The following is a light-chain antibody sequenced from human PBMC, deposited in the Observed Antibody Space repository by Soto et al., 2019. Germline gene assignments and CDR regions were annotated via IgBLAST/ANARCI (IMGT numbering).Light chain of an antibody. CDR1: QSVSSTY. CDR2: GAS. J-gene: IGKJ5*01. V-gene: IGKV3-15*01. CDR3: QQYNDWPLT. Sequence: EIVLTQSPGTLSLSPGERATLSCRASQSVSSTYLGWYQQKPGQAPRLLIYGASSRATGIPARFSGTGSGTEFTLTISSLQSEDLALYYCQQYNDWPLTFGQGTRLEI.